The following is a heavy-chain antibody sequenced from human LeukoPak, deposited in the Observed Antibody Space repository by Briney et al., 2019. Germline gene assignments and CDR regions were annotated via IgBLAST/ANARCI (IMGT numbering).Heavy chain of an antibody. CDR2: IYHSGST. V-gene: IGHV4-38-2*02. CDR3: ARDRRYYDSSGYIRGFDY. J-gene: IGHJ4*02. Sequence: PLETLSLTCSVSNYSISSDYYWGWIRQPPGKGLEWIGIIYHSGSTNYNPSLKSRVTISVDKSKNQFSLKLSSVTTADTAVYYCARDRRYYDSSGYIRGFDYWGQGTLVTVSS. CDR1: NYSISSDYY. D-gene: IGHD3-22*01.